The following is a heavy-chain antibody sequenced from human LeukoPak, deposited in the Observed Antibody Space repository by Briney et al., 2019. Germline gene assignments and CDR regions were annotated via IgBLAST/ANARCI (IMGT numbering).Heavy chain of an antibody. J-gene: IGHJ4*02. CDR1: RFTFSSFE. Sequence: GGSLRLSCAASRFTFSSFEMNWVRQAPGKGLEWVSYISSSGATKYYADSVKGRFTISRDNAKNSLYLQMNSLRAEDTAVYYCARDKWELVLWGQGTLVTVSS. CDR2: ISSSGATK. V-gene: IGHV3-48*03. D-gene: IGHD1-26*01. CDR3: ARDKWELVL.